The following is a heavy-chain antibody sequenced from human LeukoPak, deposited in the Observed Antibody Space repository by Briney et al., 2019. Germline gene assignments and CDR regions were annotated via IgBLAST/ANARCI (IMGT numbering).Heavy chain of an antibody. D-gene: IGHD2-21*01. J-gene: IGHJ4*02. CDR1: GENFSIYF. CDR2: ISHGGST. Sequence: SETLSLTCAVYGENFSIYFYSWIRQPPGKGLEWIGEISHGGSTSYNPSLKSRVTISVDTSKNQFSLRLSSVTAADTAMYYCARPGLAYCGADCYSTEGYYFDYWSQGTLVTVSS. CDR3: ARPGLAYCGADCYSTEGYYFDY. V-gene: IGHV4-34*01.